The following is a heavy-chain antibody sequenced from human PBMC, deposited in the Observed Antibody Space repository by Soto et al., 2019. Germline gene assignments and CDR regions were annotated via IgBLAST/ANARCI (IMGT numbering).Heavy chain of an antibody. CDR1: GGSFSGYY. Sequence: QVQLQQWGAGLLKPSETLSLTCAVYGGSFSGYYWNWIRQPPGKGLEWIGEINHSGSTNYNPSLKSRVTTSVDTSKNQFSLTLSSVTAADTDVYYCARVGREYSYGPDYHYYGMDVWGQGTTVTVAS. D-gene: IGHD5-18*01. V-gene: IGHV4-34*01. CDR3: ARVGREYSYGPDYHYYGMDV. J-gene: IGHJ6*02. CDR2: INHSGST.